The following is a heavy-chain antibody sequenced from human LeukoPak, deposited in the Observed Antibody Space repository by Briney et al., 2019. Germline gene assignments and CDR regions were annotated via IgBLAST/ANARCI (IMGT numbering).Heavy chain of an antibody. CDR3: ARGDSSSWDDRDYYYYYMDV. V-gene: IGHV1-69*13. CDR1: GGTFSSYA. Sequence: SVKVSCKASGGTFSSYAISWVRQALRQGVEWMGGIIPIFGTANYAQKFQGRVTITADESTSTAYMELSSLRSEDTAVYYCARGDSSSWDDRDYYYYYMDVWGKGTTVTVSS. CDR2: IIPIFGTA. D-gene: IGHD6-13*01. J-gene: IGHJ6*03.